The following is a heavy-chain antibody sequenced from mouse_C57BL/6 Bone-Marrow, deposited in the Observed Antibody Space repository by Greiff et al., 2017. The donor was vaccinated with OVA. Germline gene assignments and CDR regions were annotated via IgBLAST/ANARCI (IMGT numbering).Heavy chain of an antibody. CDR1: GFTFSDYG. J-gene: IGHJ4*01. Sequence: EVQRVESGGGLVKPGGSLKLSCAASGFTFSDYGMHWVRQAPEKGLEWVAYISSGSSTIYYADTVKGRFTISRDNAKNTLFLQMTSLRSEDTAMYYCARRYGSLHYYAMDYWGQGTSVTVSS. D-gene: IGHD1-1*01. V-gene: IGHV5-17*01. CDR2: ISSGSSTI. CDR3: ARRYGSLHYYAMDY.